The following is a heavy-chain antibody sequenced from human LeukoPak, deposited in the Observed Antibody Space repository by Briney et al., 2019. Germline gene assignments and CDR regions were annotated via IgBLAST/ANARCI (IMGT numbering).Heavy chain of an antibody. D-gene: IGHD5-18*01. J-gene: IGHJ4*02. CDR1: EFSLSTSGMC. CDR2: IDWDDGK. CDR3: ARMITLSNGRYSSKTLDY. V-gene: IGHV2-70*11. Sequence: SGPALVKPTQTLTLTCTFSEFSLSTSGMCVSWIRQPPRKALEWLARIDWDDGKYYSTSLKTRLTISNDTSKNQVVLTMTNMDPVDTATYYCARMITLSNGRYSSKTLDYWGQGTLVTVSS.